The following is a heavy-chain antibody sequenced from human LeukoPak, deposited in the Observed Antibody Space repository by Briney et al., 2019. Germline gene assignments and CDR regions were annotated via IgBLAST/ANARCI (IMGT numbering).Heavy chain of an antibody. D-gene: IGHD2-2*01. CDR3: ARTQYQLPFDAFDI. CDR1: GGSISSYY. V-gene: IGHV4-59*01. Sequence: SETLSLTCTVSGGSISSYYWSWIRQPPGKGLEWIGYIYYSGSTNYNPSLKSRVTISVDTSKYQFSLKLSSVTAADTAVYYCARTQYQLPFDAFDIWGQGTMVTVSS. CDR2: IYYSGST. J-gene: IGHJ3*02.